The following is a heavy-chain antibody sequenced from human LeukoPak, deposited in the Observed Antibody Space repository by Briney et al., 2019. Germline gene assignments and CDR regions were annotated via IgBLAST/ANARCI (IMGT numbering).Heavy chain of an antibody. Sequence: SVKVSCKASGGTFSSYAISWVRQAPGQGLEWMGRIIPILGIANYAQKFQGRVTITADKSTSTAYMELSSLRSEDTAVYYCARDRTGTTSGYYYGMDVWGQGATVTVSS. J-gene: IGHJ6*02. D-gene: IGHD1-7*01. CDR2: IIPILGIA. CDR3: ARDRTGTTSGYYYGMDV. CDR1: GGTFSSYA. V-gene: IGHV1-69*04.